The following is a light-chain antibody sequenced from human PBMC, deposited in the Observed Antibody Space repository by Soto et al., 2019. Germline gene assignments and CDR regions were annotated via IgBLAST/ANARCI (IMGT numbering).Light chain of an antibody. CDR3: MSYTSSSFVV. CDR2: EVS. CDR1: SSDVGGYNY. J-gene: IGLJ3*02. Sequence: QSALTQPASVSGSPGQSITISCTGTSSDVGGYNYVSWYQQHPGKAPKLMIYEVSNRPSGVSNRFSGSKSGNTASLTISGLQAEDEADYYCMSYTSSSFVVFGGGTKLTVL. V-gene: IGLV2-14*01.